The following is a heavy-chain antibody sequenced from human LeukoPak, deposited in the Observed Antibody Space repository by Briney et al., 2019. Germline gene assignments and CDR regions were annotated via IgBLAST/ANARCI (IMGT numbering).Heavy chain of an antibody. V-gene: IGHV4-4*07. J-gene: IGHJ4*02. Sequence: PSETLSLTCLLPGGSIGPYYWSWIRQAAGKGPEWIGSIYYSGSTYYNPSLKSRVTISVDTSKNQFSLKLSSVTAADTAVYYCASEAAAAPEYWGQGTLVTVSS. CDR3: ASEAAAAPEY. CDR2: IYYSGST. D-gene: IGHD6-13*01. CDR1: GGSIGPYY.